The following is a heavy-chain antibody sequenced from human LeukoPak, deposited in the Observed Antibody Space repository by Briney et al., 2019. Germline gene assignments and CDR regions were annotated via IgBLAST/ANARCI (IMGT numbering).Heavy chain of an antibody. J-gene: IGHJ4*02. D-gene: IGHD3-3*01. V-gene: IGHV3-23*01. Sequence: GGSLRLSCAASGFTFSNSAMSWVRQAPGKGLEWVSAISGSGDYTYYADSVKGRFTISRDNSRNTLYLQMNSLRAEDTAVYYCAKDRPYYDFWSGYYTSGYWGQGTLVTVSS. CDR1: GFTFSNSA. CDR2: ISGSGDYT. CDR3: AKDRPYYDFWSGYYTSGY.